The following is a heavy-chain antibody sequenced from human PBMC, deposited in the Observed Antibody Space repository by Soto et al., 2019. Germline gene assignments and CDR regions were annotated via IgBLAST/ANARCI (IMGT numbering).Heavy chain of an antibody. Sequence: EVQLLESGGGLVQPGGSLRLSCAASGFTFSSYAMSWVRQAPGKGLEWVSAISGSGGSTYYADSVKGRFTISRDNSKNTLYLQMNSLRAEYTAVYYCAKDIPGEQWLVFAFDIWGQGTMVTVSS. V-gene: IGHV3-23*01. J-gene: IGHJ3*02. D-gene: IGHD6-19*01. CDR2: ISGSGGST. CDR1: GFTFSSYA. CDR3: AKDIPGEQWLVFAFDI.